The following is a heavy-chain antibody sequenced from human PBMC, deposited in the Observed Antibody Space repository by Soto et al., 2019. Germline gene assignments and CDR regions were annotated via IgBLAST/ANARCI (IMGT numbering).Heavy chain of an antibody. D-gene: IGHD2-15*01. J-gene: IGHJ3*02. CDR3: ARDGVGYCSGGSCFSDAFDI. CDR1: GYTFTSYA. CDR2: ISAYSGNT. V-gene: IGHV1-18*01. Sequence: ASVKVSCKASGYTFTSYAMHWVRQAPGQRLEWMGWISAYSGNTNYAQELQGRVTMTTDTSTSTAYMELRSLRSDDTAVYYCARDGVGYCSGGSCFSDAFDIWGQGTMVTVSS.